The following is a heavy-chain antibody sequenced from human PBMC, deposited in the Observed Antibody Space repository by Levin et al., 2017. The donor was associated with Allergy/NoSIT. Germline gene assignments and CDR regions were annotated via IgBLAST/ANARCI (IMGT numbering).Heavy chain of an antibody. Sequence: GGSLRLSCAASGFTFSSYAMSWVRQAPGKGLEWVSAISGSGGSTYYADSVKGRFTISRDNSKNTLYLQINSLRAEDTAVYYCAKGGAYYYDNSGFFDLWGRGTLVTVFS. CDR2: ISGSGGST. J-gene: IGHJ2*01. V-gene: IGHV3-23*01. CDR3: AKGGAYYYDNSGFFDL. CDR1: GFTFSSYA. D-gene: IGHD3-22*01.